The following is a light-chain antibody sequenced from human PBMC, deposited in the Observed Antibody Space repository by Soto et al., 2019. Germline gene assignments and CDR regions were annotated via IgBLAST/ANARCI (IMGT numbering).Light chain of an antibody. V-gene: IGKV1-39*01. CDR3: QQSYSTPLT. Sequence: DIQMTQSPSSLSASIGDRVTISCRASQAISTYLNWYQQKPGKAPKVLIYAASSLQSGVPSRFSGSGSGTDFTLTISSLQPEDFATYYCQQSYSTPLTFCGGTKVEIK. J-gene: IGKJ4*01. CDR2: AAS. CDR1: QAISTY.